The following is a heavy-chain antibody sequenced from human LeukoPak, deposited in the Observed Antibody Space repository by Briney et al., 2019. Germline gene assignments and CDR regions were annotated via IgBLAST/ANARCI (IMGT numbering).Heavy chain of an antibody. CDR1: GFTFSSYS. J-gene: IGHJ4*02. Sequence: GGSLRLSCAASGFTFSSYSMNWVRQAPGKGLEWVSSISSSSSYIYYADSVKGRFTISRDNAKNSLYLQMNSLRAEDTAVYYCAREDTAMVTPVDYWGQGTLVTVSS. D-gene: IGHD5-18*01. CDR3: AREDTAMVTPVDY. V-gene: IGHV3-21*01. CDR2: ISSSSSYI.